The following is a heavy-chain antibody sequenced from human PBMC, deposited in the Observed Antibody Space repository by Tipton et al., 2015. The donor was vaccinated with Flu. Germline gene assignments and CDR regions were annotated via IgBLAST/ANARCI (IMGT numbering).Heavy chain of an antibody. CDR1: GEALGSRHF. D-gene: IGHD3-10*01. CDR2: IHRSGST. CDR3: SRSTYYYGSGSSDY. Sequence: GEALGSRHFWAWIRQPPGKGLEWIGNIHRSGSTYYKPSLKSRVTISLDTFQNQFSLKLNSVTAADTAVYYCSRSTYYYGSGSSDYWGQGTLVTVSS. J-gene: IGHJ4*02. V-gene: IGHV4-38-2*01.